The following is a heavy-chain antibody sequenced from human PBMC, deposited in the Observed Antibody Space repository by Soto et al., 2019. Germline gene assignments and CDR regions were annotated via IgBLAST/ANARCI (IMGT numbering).Heavy chain of an antibody. D-gene: IGHD3-22*01. V-gene: IGHV3-48*03. CDR2: MTCSGSAI. Sequence: GGSQILSCAASGFSFSNSEMNLIRQAPGKGLEWVAHMTCSGSAIYYDDSVKGRFTISRDNAKNSLYLQMNSPRAADTAVYYCAKDYSYDSPGYKRFDYWGQGTLVTVSS. CDR1: GFSFSNSE. CDR3: AKDYSYDSPGYKRFDY. J-gene: IGHJ4*02.